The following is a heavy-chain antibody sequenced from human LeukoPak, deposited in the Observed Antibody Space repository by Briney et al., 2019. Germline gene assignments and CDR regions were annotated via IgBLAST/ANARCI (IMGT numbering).Heavy chain of an antibody. D-gene: IGHD3-10*01. CDR2: INRGGST. J-gene: IGHJ4*02. V-gene: IGHV4-34*01. CDR1: GGSFSGYY. Sequence: PSETLSLTCAVYGGSFSGYYWTWIRQPPGKGLEWIGEINRGGSTVYNPSLKSRVTISIDTSKNQFSLELNSVTAADTAVYYCAKGRGSGSYYNDYWGQGTLVTVSS. CDR3: AKGRGSGSYYNDY.